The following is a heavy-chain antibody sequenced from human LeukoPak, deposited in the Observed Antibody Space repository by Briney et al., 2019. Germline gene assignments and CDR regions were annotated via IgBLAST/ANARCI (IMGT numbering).Heavy chain of an antibody. Sequence: GESLKISCKGSGYTFTTYWIGWVRQMPGKGLERIGLRNPADSDTRYSPSFQGQVTISVDKSISTAYLEWSSLKASDTAMYYCARHVSSSRVAYDVWGQGTMVTVSS. V-gene: IGHV5-51*01. CDR1: GYTFTTYW. CDR2: RNPADSDT. D-gene: IGHD2-2*01. CDR3: ARHVSSSRVAYDV. J-gene: IGHJ3*01.